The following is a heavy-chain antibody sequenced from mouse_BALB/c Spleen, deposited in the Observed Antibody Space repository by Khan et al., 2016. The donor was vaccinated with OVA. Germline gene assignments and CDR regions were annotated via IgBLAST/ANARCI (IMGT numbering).Heavy chain of an antibody. Sequence: VELVESGPGLVAPSQSLSITCTVSGFSLNSYGVNWVRQPPGKGLEWLGVIWGDGSTNYHSALKSRLTISKDNSKSQVFLKLNSLQTDDTATYYCAKFTPDYDSMDYWGQGTSVTVSS. CDR2: IWGDGST. J-gene: IGHJ4*01. D-gene: IGHD1-1*01. V-gene: IGHV2-3*01. CDR3: AKFTPDYDSMDY. CDR1: GFSLNSYG.